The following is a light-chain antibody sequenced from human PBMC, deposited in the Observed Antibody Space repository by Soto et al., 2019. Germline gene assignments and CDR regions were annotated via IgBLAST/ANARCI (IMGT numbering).Light chain of an antibody. CDR3: QQYGRSPGLYT. CDR2: GAS. J-gene: IGKJ2*01. V-gene: IGKV3-20*01. Sequence: MVLTQSPGTLSLSPGERATLSCRASQSVSSSYLAWYQQKPGQAPRLLIYGASSRATGIPDRFSGSGSGTDFTLTISRLEPEDFAVYYCQQYGRSPGLYTFGQGTKLEIK. CDR1: QSVSSSY.